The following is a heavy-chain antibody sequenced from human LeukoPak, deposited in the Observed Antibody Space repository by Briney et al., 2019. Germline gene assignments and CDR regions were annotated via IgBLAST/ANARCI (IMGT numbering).Heavy chain of an antibody. Sequence: SETLSLTCTVSGGSISSSSYYWGWIRQPPGKGLEWIGSIYYSGSTYYNPSLKSRVTISVDTSKNQFSLKLSSVTAADTAVYYCAREHYDFWSGSRRRGYFDYWGQGTLVTVSS. CDR3: AREHYDFWSGSRRRGYFDY. D-gene: IGHD3-3*01. CDR1: GGSISSSSYY. J-gene: IGHJ4*02. V-gene: IGHV4-39*07. CDR2: IYYSGST.